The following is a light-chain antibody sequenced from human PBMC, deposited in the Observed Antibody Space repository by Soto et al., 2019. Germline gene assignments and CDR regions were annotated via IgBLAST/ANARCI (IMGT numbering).Light chain of an antibody. CDR3: QHYNNWPPD. CDR2: GAS. Sequence: EIVMTQSPAALSVSAGESATLSCRASQSVRSNLAWYQQKPGQAPRLLMYGASPRPLGIPARFSGSGSETEFTLTIASLQSEDFAVYYCQHYNNWPPDFGQGTRLEIK. V-gene: IGKV3-15*01. J-gene: IGKJ5*01. CDR1: QSVRSN.